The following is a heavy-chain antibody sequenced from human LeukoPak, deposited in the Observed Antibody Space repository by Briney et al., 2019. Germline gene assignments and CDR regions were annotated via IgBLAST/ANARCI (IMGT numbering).Heavy chain of an antibody. D-gene: IGHD2-2*01. CDR3: DRDHSDTSCPNS. V-gene: IGHV1-2*02. Sequence: GASVNLSFTASAYTFTVYCMYWFRQAPGQGLEWMGWINPNSGGTNYAQKFQGRVTMTRDTSIGTAYMELSRLRSDDTAVYYCDRDHSDTSCPNSWRQATMVTVSS. CDR2: INPNSGGT. CDR1: AYTFTVYC. J-gene: IGHJ3*02.